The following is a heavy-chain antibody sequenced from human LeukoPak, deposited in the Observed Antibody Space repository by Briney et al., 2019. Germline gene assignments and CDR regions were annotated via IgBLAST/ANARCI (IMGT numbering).Heavy chain of an antibody. V-gene: IGHV4-61*02. J-gene: IGHJ4*02. D-gene: IGHD3-3*01. CDR1: GGSISSGSYY. Sequence: SETLSLTCTVSGGSISSGSYYWSWIRQPAGTGLEWIGRIYTSGSTNYNPSLKSRVTISVDTSKNQFSLKLSSVTAADTAVYYCARDSHTIFGVVTPFDYWGQGTLVTVSS. CDR3: ARDSHTIFGVVTPFDY. CDR2: IYTSGST.